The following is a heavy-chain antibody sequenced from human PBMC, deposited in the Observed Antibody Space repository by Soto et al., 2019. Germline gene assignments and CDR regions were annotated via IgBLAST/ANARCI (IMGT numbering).Heavy chain of an antibody. CDR2: IFYSGGT. CDR1: GDSISTYY. J-gene: IGHJ4*02. D-gene: IGHD1-1*01. CDR3: ARLQLVQKVIDY. Sequence: SETLSLTCTVSGDSISTYYWSWIRQPPGKGLQWIGYIFYSGGTAYNPSLKSRVTISLDMSKKQISLKLSSVTTADTATYFCARLQLVQKVIDYWGQGTLVTVS. V-gene: IGHV4-59*01.